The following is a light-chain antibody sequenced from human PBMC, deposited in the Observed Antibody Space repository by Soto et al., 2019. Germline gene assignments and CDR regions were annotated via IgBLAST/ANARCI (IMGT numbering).Light chain of an antibody. Sequence: QSALTQPASVSGSPGQSITISCTGTNSDIGAYNYVSWYQHHPGKAPKLMIYEVTHRPSGVSDRFSGSKSRNTASLTISGLQAEDEADYYCSSYTGSNTWVFGGGTKLTVL. CDR1: NSDIGAYNY. J-gene: IGLJ3*02. CDR2: EVT. V-gene: IGLV2-14*01. CDR3: SSYTGSNTWV.